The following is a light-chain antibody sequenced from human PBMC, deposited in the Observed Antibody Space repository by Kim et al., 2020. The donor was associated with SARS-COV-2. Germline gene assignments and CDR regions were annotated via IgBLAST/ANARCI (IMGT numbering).Light chain of an antibody. Sequence: QLVLTQSPSGSASLGASVKLTCTLSSGHSSYAIAWHQQQPEKGPRYLMKLNSDGSHSKGDGIPDRFSGSSSGAERYLTISSLQSEDEADYYCQTWGTGIHWVFGGGTKLTVL. CDR1: SGHSSYA. CDR3: QTWGTGIHWV. J-gene: IGLJ3*02. V-gene: IGLV4-69*01. CDR2: LNSDGSH.